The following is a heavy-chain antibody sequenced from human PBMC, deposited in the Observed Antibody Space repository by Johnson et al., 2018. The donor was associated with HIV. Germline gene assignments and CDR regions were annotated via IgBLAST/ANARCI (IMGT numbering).Heavy chain of an antibody. J-gene: IGHJ3*02. CDR3: AREWIGHSSSWFRYAFDI. V-gene: IGHV3-30-3*01. CDR1: GFTFSSYA. CDR2: ISYDGSNK. D-gene: IGHD6-13*01. Sequence: QVQLVESGGGVVQPGRSLRLSCAASGFTFSSYAMHWVRQAPGKGLEWVAVISYDGSNKYYADSVKGRFTISRDNSKNTLDLQMNSLRAEDTAVYYCAREWIGHSSSWFRYAFDIWGQGTMVTVSS.